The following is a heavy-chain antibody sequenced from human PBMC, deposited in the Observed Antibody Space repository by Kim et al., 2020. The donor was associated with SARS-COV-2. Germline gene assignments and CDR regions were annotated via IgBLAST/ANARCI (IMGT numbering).Heavy chain of an antibody. CDR2: ISGSGGST. CDR3: AKDPHYGGNSDWYFDL. V-gene: IGHV3-23*01. D-gene: IGHD4-17*01. J-gene: IGHJ2*01. Sequence: GGSLRLSCAASGFTFSSYAMSWVRQAPGKGLEWVSAISGSGGSTYYADSVKGRFTISRDNSKNTLYLQMNSLGAEDTAVYYCAKDPHYGGNSDWYFDLWGRGTLVTVSS. CDR1: GFTFSSYA.